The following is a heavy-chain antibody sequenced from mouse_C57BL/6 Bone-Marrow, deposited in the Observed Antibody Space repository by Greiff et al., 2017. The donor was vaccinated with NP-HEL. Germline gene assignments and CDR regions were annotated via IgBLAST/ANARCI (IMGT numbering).Heavy chain of an antibody. D-gene: IGHD3-3*01. CDR2: ISSGGRYT. Sequence: EVQRVESGGDLVKPGGSLKLSCAASGFTFSSYGMSWVRQTPDKRLEWVATISSGGRYTYYPDSVKGRFTISRDNAKNTLYLQMSSLKSEDTAMYYCARQGGRGGYYFDYWGQGTTLTVSS. V-gene: IGHV5-6*01. J-gene: IGHJ2*01. CDR3: ARQGGRGGYYFDY. CDR1: GFTFSSYG.